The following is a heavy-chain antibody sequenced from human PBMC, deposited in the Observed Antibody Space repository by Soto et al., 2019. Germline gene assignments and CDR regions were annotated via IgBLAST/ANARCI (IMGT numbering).Heavy chain of an antibody. V-gene: IGHV4-39*01. Sequence: SETLSLTCTVSGVSISNSSYYWGWIRRPPGKGLEWIGTIYYSGITYYNPSLKSRVTISVDTSKNQFSLKLTSVTAADTAVYYCARHGSNRGQGTLVTVSS. CDR1: GVSISNSSYY. J-gene: IGHJ4*02. CDR3: ARHGSN. CDR2: IYYSGIT.